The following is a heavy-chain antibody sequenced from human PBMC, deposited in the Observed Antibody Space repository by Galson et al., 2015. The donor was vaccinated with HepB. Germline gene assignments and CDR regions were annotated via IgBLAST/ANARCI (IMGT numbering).Heavy chain of an antibody. Sequence: QSGAEVKKPGESLRISCRGSGYSFSTYWIAWVRQMPGKGLEWMGRIDPGDSYTNYSPSFQGHVTISVDKSISTAYLQWSSLKASDTAIYYCARRTAGWYWGAFDIWSQGTMVTVSS. D-gene: IGHD6-19*01. CDR2: IDPGDSYT. V-gene: IGHV5-10-1*01. CDR1: GYSFSTYW. CDR3: ARRTAGWYWGAFDI. J-gene: IGHJ3*02.